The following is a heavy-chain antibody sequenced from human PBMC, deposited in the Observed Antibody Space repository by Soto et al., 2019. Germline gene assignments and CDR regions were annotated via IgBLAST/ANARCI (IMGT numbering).Heavy chain of an antibody. CDR2: IYYSGST. Sequence: SETLSLTCTVSGGSISSSSYYWGWIRQPPGKGLEWIGSIYYSGSTYYNPSLKSRVTISVDTSKNQFSLKLSSVTAADTAVYYCASVRHYIWGSYRRPHFGYWGQGTLVTVSS. CDR3: ASVRHYIWGSYRRPHFGY. CDR1: GGSISSSSYY. J-gene: IGHJ4*02. D-gene: IGHD3-16*02. V-gene: IGHV4-39*01.